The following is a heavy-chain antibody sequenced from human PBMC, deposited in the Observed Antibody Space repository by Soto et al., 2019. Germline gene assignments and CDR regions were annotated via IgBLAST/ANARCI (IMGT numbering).Heavy chain of an antibody. V-gene: IGHV2-5*02. J-gene: IGHJ6*02. CDR1: GFSLSTSGVG. Sequence: QITLKESGPTLVKPTQTLTLTCTFSGFSLSTSGVGVGWIRQPPGKALEWLALIYWDDDKRYSPSLKSRLTITEDTSKNQVFFIMTSVEPVDTATYYWAHTNRGGRHLYGLDVWGQGTTVTVSS. D-gene: IGHD2-15*01. CDR3: AHTNRGGRHLYGLDV. CDR2: IYWDDDK.